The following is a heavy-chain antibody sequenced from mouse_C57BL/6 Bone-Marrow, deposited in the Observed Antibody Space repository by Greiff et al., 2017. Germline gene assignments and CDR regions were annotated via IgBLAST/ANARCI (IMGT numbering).Heavy chain of an antibody. J-gene: IGHJ2*01. V-gene: IGHV6-3*01. CDR3: TVGDR. D-gene: IGHD3-3*01. CDR1: GFTFSNYW. CDR2: IRLKSDNYAT. Sequence: EVHLVESGGGLVQPGGSMKLSCVASGFTFSNYWMNWVRQSPVPGLEWVAQIRLKSDNYATHYAEYVKGRFTISRDDSKSSVYLQMNNVRAEVTGSYYCTVGDRWSQGTTLTVCS.